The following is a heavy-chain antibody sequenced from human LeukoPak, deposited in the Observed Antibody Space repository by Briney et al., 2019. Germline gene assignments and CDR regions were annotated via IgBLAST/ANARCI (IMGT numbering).Heavy chain of an antibody. CDR1: GFTFSDYT. J-gene: IGHJ5*02. V-gene: IGHV3-48*04. CDR2: IDISSSST. CDR3: ARGPPLFDP. Sequence: PGGSLRLSCVASGFTFSDYTMNWVRQAPGKGLERISYIDISSSSTYYADFVKGRFTISRDNAKNSLYLQMSSLRAEDTALYYCARGPPLFDPWGQGTLVTVSS.